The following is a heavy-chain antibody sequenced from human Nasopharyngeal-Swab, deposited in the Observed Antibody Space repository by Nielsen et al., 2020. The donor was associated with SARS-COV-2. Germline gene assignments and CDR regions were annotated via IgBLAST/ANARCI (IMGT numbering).Heavy chain of an antibody. CDR1: LGTFSRYA. D-gene: IGHD5-24*01. V-gene: IGHV1-69*06. CDR3: ARASQEMATTHYFDY. J-gene: IGHJ4*02. Sequence: SVTVSCQASLGTFSRYALSWVRQAPGQGLEWMGGIIPLFGTANYAQKFQGRVTITADKSTSTAYMELSSLRSEDTAVYYCARASQEMATTHYFDYWGQGTLVTVSS. CDR2: IIPLFGTA.